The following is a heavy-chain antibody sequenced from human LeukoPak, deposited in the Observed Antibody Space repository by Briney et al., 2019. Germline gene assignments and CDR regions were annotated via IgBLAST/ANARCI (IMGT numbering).Heavy chain of an antibody. J-gene: IGHJ4*02. CDR2: ISSSSSYI. D-gene: IGHD3-22*01. CDR3: ANANYYDSSGYELFDF. Sequence: GGSLRLSCAASGFTFSSYSMNWVRQAPGKGLEWVSSISSSSSYIYYADSVKGRFTISRDNSKNTLYLQMNSLRAEDTAVYYCANANYYDSSGYELFDFWGQGTLVTVSS. V-gene: IGHV3-21*04. CDR1: GFTFSSYS.